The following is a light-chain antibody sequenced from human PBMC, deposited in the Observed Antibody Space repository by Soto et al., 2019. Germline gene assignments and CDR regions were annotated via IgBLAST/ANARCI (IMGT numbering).Light chain of an antibody. CDR3: QQYNSYSPRT. CDR2: DAS. J-gene: IGKJ1*01. CDR1: QSISSW. Sequence: DIQMTQSPSTLSASLGDRVTTTFRVSQSISSWLAWYQQKPGKATKLLIYDASSLESGVPSRFSGSGSGTEFTLTFNSLQPDDFGTYYCQQYNSYSPRTFGQGTKVDIK. V-gene: IGKV1-5*01.